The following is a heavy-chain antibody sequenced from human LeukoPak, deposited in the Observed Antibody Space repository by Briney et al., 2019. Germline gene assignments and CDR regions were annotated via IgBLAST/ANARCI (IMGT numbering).Heavy chain of an antibody. CDR2: INPNSGGT. CDR3: ARVGTYCSSTSCQSFDY. D-gene: IGHD2-2*01. CDR1: GYTFTGYY. Sequence: ASVKVSCKASGYTFTGYYMHWVRQAPGQGLEWMGWINPNSGGTNYAQKFQGRVTITRDTSASTAYMELSSLRSEDTAVYYCARVGTYCSSTSCQSFDYWGQGTLVTVSS. V-gene: IGHV1-2*02. J-gene: IGHJ4*02.